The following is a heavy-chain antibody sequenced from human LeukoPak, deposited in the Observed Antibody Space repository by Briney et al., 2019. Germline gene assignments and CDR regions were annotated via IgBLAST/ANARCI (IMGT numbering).Heavy chain of an antibody. CDR2: INPNSGGT. CDR3: ARDQYCSSTSCSQGYYYYYYMDV. V-gene: IGHV1-2*02. Sequence: SSVKVSCKASGYTFTGYYMHWVRQAPGQGLDWMGWINPNSGGTNYAQKFQGRVTMTRDTSISTAYMELSRLRSDDTAVYYCARDQYCSSTSCSQGYYYYYYMDVWGKGTTVTVSS. D-gene: IGHD2-2*01. CDR1: GYTFTGYY. J-gene: IGHJ6*03.